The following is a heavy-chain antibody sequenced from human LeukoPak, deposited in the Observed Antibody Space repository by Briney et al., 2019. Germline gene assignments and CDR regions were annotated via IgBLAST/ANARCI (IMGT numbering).Heavy chain of an antibody. D-gene: IGHD3-16*01. CDR1: GFTFSSFW. CDR3: ARVRMGDDFNPFDY. Sequence: GGSLRLSCAASGFTFSSFWIYWVRHAPGKGLVWVSRINSDGSETMYADSVKGRFTISRDSAKNTLYLEMKTLRAEDTAVYYCARVRMGDDFNPFDYWGQGTLVTVSS. V-gene: IGHV3-74*03. CDR2: INSDGSET. J-gene: IGHJ4*02.